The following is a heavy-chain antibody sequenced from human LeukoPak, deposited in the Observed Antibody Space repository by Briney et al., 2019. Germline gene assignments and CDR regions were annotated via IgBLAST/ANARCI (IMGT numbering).Heavy chain of an antibody. D-gene: IGHD4-17*01. Sequence: GGSLRLSCAASGFTFSSYGMHWVRQAPGKGLEWVAVISYDGSNKYYADSVKGRFTISRDNSKNTLYLQMNSLRAEDTAVYYCGHNDYGSTWGQGSLVTVSS. CDR3: GHNDYGST. CDR1: GFTFSSYG. V-gene: IGHV3-30*03. J-gene: IGHJ4*02. CDR2: ISYDGSNK.